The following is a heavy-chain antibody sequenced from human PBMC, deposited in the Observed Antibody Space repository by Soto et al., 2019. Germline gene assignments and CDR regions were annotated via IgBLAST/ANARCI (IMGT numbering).Heavy chain of an antibody. D-gene: IGHD5-18*01. CDR3: AREAQPDYNGLDV. Sequence: SVKVSCKASGGTFSSYAISWVRQAPGQGLEWMGGIIPIFGTTNYAQKFQGRVTITADESTSTAYMELSSLRSEDTAVYYCAREAQPDYNGLDVWGQGTTVTVSS. CDR1: GGTFSSYA. J-gene: IGHJ6*02. V-gene: IGHV1-69*13. CDR2: IIPIFGTT.